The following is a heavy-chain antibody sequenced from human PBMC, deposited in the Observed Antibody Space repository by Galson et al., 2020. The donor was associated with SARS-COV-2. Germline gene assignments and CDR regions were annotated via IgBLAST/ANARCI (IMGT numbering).Heavy chain of an antibody. CDR1: GLTFSDHY. Sequence: GESLKISCAASGLTFSDHYMDWVRQAPGKGLEWVGRTRNKANSYTTEYAATVKGRFTISRDDSKNSQYLQMNSLKTEDTAVYYCARVDWFGLYGDYAGGVGGGGQRTTVTVSS. V-gene: IGHV3-72*01. D-gene: IGHD4-17*01. J-gene: IGHJ6*02. CDR2: TRNKANSYTT. CDR3: ARVDWFGLYGDYAGGVGG.